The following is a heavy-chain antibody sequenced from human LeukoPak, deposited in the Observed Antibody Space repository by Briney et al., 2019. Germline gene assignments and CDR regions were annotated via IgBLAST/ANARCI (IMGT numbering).Heavy chain of an antibody. Sequence: ASVKVSCKASGYSFTDNYMHRVRQAPGQGLEWIGWINPNSGGTNYAQKFQGRVTMTRDTSISTAYMELSRLRSDDTAVYYCARDFRSGYYSPWGQGTLVTVSS. D-gene: IGHD3-22*01. CDR3: ARDFRSGYYSP. J-gene: IGHJ5*02. CDR1: GYSFTDNY. CDR2: INPNSGGT. V-gene: IGHV1-2*02.